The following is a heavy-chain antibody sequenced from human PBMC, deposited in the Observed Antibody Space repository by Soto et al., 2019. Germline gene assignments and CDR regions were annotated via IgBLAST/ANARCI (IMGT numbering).Heavy chain of an antibody. Sequence: GGSLSLSCADSVFTASRDFMSWVRRAPGKGLEWVSVIYSGGDTHYADSVKGRFTISRDNSKNTLYLQMNSLRAEDTAVYYCARAFIGVAGYFDYWGQGT. CDR1: VFTASRDF. CDR2: IYSGGDT. CDR3: ARAFIGVAGYFDY. D-gene: IGHD6-19*01. J-gene: IGHJ4*02. V-gene: IGHV3-66*01.